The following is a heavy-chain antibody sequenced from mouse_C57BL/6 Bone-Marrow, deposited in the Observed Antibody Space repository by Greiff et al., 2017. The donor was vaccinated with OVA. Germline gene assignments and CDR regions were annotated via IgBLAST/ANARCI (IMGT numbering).Heavy chain of an antibody. Sequence: QVQLKQSGAELARPGASVKLSCKASGYTFTSYGISWVKQRTGQGLEWIGEIYPRSGNTYYNEKFKGKATLTADKSSSTAYMELRSLTSEDSAVYFCARVGGGYFFAYWGQGTLVTVSA. V-gene: IGHV1-81*01. J-gene: IGHJ3*01. D-gene: IGHD2-3*01. CDR1: GYTFTSYG. CDR2: IYPRSGNT. CDR3: ARVGGGYFFAY.